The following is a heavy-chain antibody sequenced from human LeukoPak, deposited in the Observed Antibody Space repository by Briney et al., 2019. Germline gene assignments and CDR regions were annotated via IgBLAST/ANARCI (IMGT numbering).Heavy chain of an antibody. Sequence: GGSLRLSCAASGFTFSSYAMSWVRQAPGKGLEWVSAISGSGGSTYYADSVKGRFTISRDNSKNTLYLQMNSLRAEDTAVYYCAKPLHPMARGVITEYFDYWGQGTLVTVSS. CDR2: ISGSGGST. CDR3: AKPLHPMARGVITEYFDY. J-gene: IGHJ4*02. D-gene: IGHD3-10*01. CDR1: GFTFSSYA. V-gene: IGHV3-23*01.